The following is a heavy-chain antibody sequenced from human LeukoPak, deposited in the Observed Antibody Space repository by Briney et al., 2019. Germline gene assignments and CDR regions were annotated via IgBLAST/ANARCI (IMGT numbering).Heavy chain of an antibody. CDR2: IYTSGST. Sequence: SETLSLTCTVSGGSISSYYWSWIRQPAGKGLEWIGRIYTSGSTNYSPSLKSRVTMSVDTSKNQFSLKLSSVTAADTAVYYCARDYEGASDYYYYYMDVWGKGTTVTVSS. J-gene: IGHJ6*03. CDR1: GGSISSYY. D-gene: IGHD1-26*01. CDR3: ARDYEGASDYYYYYMDV. V-gene: IGHV4-4*07.